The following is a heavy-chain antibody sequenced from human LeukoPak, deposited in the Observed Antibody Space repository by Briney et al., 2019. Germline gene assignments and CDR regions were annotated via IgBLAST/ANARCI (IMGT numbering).Heavy chain of an antibody. V-gene: IGHV4-59*08. D-gene: IGHD4-17*01. CDR1: GGSISGYF. CDR3: ARQAYGGEAFDI. CDR2: VYYTGGT. J-gene: IGHJ3*02. Sequence: PSETLSLTCTVSGGSISGYFWGWVRQPPGKGLEYIAYVYYTGGTDYNPSLKSRVTISVVTSENKFSLKVNSVTAADTGVYYCARQAYGGEAFDIWGKGTMVTVSS.